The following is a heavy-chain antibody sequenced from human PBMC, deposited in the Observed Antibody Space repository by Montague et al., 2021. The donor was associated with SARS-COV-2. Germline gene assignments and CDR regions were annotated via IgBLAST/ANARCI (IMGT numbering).Heavy chain of an antibody. CDR1: GDSISSYY. J-gene: IGHJ4*02. Sequence: SETLSLTCSVSGDSISSYYWSWIRQSPGRGLDWIGHIHYTGSAKYNPSLKSRVSISVDTSRRQFSLNLKSVTAADTAVYYCAREQDWASHFDLWGQGILVTVSS. V-gene: IGHV4-59*01. CDR3: AREQDWASHFDL. CDR2: IHYTGSA. D-gene: IGHD3/OR15-3a*01.